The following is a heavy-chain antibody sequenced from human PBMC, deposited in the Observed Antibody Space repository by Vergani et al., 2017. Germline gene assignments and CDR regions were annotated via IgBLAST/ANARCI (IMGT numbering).Heavy chain of an antibody. CDR3: AXTGSFILRYFHWAL. CDR1: GGSITSSSYY. CDR2: IYHSGSA. D-gene: IGHD3-9*01. Sequence: QLHLQESGPGLVKPSETLSLTCTVSGGSITSSSYYWGWIRQPPGKGLEWIGNIYHSGSAYYNPSLKGRVTISVDTSKNQFSLEVTSVTAADTAIYFCAXTGSFILRYFHWALWGQGTLVTVSS. V-gene: IGHV4-39*01. J-gene: IGHJ4*02.